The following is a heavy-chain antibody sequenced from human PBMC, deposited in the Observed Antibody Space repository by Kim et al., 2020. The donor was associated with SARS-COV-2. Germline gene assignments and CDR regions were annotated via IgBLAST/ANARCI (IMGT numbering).Heavy chain of an antibody. D-gene: IGHD2-2*01. CDR2: IYYSGST. V-gene: IGHV4-31*03. J-gene: IGHJ6*02. CDR3: ASNHIVVVPAALNDYYYYYGMDV. Sequence: SETLSLTCTVSGGSISSGGYYWSWIRQHPGKGLEWIGYIYYSGSTYYNPSLKSRVTITVDTSKNQFSLKLSSVTAADTAVYYCASNHIVVVPAALNDYYYYYGMDVWGQGTTVTVSS. CDR1: GGSISSGGYY.